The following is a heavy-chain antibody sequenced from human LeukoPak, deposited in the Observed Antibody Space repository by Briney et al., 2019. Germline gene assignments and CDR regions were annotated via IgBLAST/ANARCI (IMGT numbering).Heavy chain of an antibody. CDR2: IRYDGSNK. V-gene: IGHV3-30*02. J-gene: IGHJ4*02. D-gene: IGHD3-10*01. CDR1: GFTFSSYG. Sequence: TGGSLRLSCAASGFTFSSYGMHWVRQAPGKGLEWVAFIRYDGSNKYYADSVKGRFTISRDNSKNTLYLQMNSLRAEDTAVYYCAKDHGLWFGESLDYWGQGTLVTVSS. CDR3: AKDHGLWFGESLDY.